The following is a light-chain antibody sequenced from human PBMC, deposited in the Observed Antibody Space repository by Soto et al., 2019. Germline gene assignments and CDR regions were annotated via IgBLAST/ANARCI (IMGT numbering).Light chain of an antibody. V-gene: IGKV3-20*01. CDR3: QKYGSSPIN. CDR1: QSFSSSY. CDR2: GAS. Sequence: EIVLTQSPGTLSLSPVERATLSCRASQSFSSSYLAWYQQKPGQAPRLLTYGASSRATGIPDRFSGRGSGTDFTLTISRLEPEDFAVYYCQKYGSSPINCGQGTRREIK. J-gene: IGKJ5*01.